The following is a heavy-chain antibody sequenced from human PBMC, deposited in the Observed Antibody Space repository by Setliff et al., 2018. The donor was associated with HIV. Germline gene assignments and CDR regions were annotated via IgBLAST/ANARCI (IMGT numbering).Heavy chain of an antibody. D-gene: IGHD3-9*01. CDR1: GGSISSSNW. V-gene: IGHV4-4*02. J-gene: IGHJ6*02. CDR2: IYYSGST. CDR3: ASGILTGYGMDV. Sequence: SETLSLTCAVSGGSISSSNWWSWVRQPPGKGLEWIGRIYYSGSTYYNPSLRSRLTISIDTSKNQFSLKLSSVTAADTAVYYCASGILTGYGMDVWGQGTTVTVSS.